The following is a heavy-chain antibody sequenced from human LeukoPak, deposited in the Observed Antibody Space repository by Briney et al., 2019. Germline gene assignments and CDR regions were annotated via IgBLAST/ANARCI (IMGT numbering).Heavy chain of an antibody. V-gene: IGHV3-23*01. CDR1: GFTFSSYA. D-gene: IGHD5-18*01. CDR3: ARSADVDTAMAHFDY. Sequence: PGGSLRLSCAASGFTFSSYAMSWARQAPGKGLEWVSAISGSGGSTYYADSVKGRFTISRDNSKNTLYLQMNSLRAEDTAVYYCARSADVDTAMAHFDYWGQGTLVTVSS. J-gene: IGHJ4*02. CDR2: ISGSGGST.